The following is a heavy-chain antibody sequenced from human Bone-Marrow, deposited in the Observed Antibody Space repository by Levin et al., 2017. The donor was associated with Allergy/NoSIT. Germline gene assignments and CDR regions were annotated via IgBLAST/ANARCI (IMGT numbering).Heavy chain of an antibody. J-gene: IGHJ4*02. D-gene: IGHD7-27*01. V-gene: IGHV3-21*01. CDR3: ARHQNTGDPFDY. CDR2: INSVSSHI. Sequence: GGSLRLSCAASGFALSTSAMDWVRQAPGKGPEWVASINSVSSHIFYVDSVKGRFTISRDNAKNSVFLQMNSLRVDDTAVYYCARHQNTGDPFDYWGQGTLVTVSS. CDR1: GFALSTSA.